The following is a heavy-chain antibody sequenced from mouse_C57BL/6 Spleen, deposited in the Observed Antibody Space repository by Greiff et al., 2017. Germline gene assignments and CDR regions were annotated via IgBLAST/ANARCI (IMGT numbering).Heavy chain of an antibody. Sequence: DVMLVESGEGLVKPGGSLKLSCAASGFTFSSYAMSWVRQTPEKRLEWVAYISSGGDYIYYADTVKGRFTISRDNARNTLYLQMSSLKSEDTAMYYCTRDRTLFAYWGQGTLVTVSA. CDR3: TRDRTLFAY. CDR2: ISSGGDYI. J-gene: IGHJ3*01. V-gene: IGHV5-9-1*02. CDR1: GFTFSSYA.